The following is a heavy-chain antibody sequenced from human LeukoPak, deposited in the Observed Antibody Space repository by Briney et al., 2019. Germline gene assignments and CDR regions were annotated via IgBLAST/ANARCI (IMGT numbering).Heavy chain of an antibody. D-gene: IGHD5-24*01. CDR2: ISGSGGGT. J-gene: IGHJ2*01. CDR1: GITLSNYG. CDR3: AGEMAATSRAPGRYFDL. V-gene: IGHV3-23*01. Sequence: GGSLRLSCAVSGITLSNYGMSWVRQAPGKGLEWVAGISGSGGGTVYADSVKGRFTISRDNPKNTLYLQMNSLRAEDTAVYYCAGEMAATSRAPGRYFDLWGRGTLVTVSS.